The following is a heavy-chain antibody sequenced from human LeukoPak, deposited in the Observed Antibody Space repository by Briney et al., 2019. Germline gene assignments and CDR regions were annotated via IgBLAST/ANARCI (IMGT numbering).Heavy chain of an antibody. V-gene: IGHV3-21*01. J-gene: IGHJ6*03. CDR1: GFIFSGYS. D-gene: IGHD2/OR15-2a*01. Sequence: EPGGSLRLSCAASGFIFSGYSMNWVRQAPGKGLEWVSSISSSRSYIYYADSVKGRFTISRDNAKTSLYLQMNTLRAEDTAVYYCARDSKVQPMDVWGKGTTVTVSS. CDR2: ISSSRSYI. CDR3: ARDSKVQPMDV.